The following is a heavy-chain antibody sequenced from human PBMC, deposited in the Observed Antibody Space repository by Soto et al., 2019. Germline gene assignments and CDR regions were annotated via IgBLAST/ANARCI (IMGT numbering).Heavy chain of an antibody. D-gene: IGHD1-7*01. CDR2: IYYSGST. CDR3: ARNSSELYY. V-gene: IGHV4-31*03. J-gene: IGHJ4*02. CDR1: GGSISSGGYY. Sequence: SETLSLTCTVSGGSISSGGYYWSWIRQHPGKGLEWIGYIYYSGSTYYNPSLKSRVTISVDTSKNQFSLKLSSVTVADTAVYFCARNSSELYYWAQRNLVTVSS.